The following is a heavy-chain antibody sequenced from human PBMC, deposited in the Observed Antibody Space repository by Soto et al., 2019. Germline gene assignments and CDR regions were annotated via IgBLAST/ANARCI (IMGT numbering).Heavy chain of an antibody. CDR2: IWYDGSNK. D-gene: IGHD6-19*01. Sequence: SLRLSCAASGFTFSSYGMHWVRQAPGKGLEWVAVIWYDGSNKYYADSVKGRFTISRDNSKNTLYLQMNSLRAEDTAVYYCAKGIAVAGSYGMDVWGQGTTVTVSS. J-gene: IGHJ6*02. V-gene: IGHV3-33*06. CDR3: AKGIAVAGSYGMDV. CDR1: GFTFSSYG.